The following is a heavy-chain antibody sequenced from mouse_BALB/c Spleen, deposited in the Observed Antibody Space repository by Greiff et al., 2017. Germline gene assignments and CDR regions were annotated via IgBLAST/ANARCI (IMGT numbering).Heavy chain of an antibody. V-gene: IGHV5-17*02. CDR1: GFTFSSFG. J-gene: IGHJ1*01. Sequence: EVMLVESGGGLVQPGGSRKLSCAASGFTFSSFGMHWVRQAPEKGLEWVAYISSGSSTIYYADTVKGRFTISRDNPKNTLFLQMTSLRSEDTAMYYCARSRDWYFDVWGAGTTVTVSS. CDR3: ARSRDWYFDV. CDR2: ISSGSSTI.